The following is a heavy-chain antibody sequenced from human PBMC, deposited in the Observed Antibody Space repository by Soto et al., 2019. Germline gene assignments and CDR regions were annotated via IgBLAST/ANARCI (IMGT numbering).Heavy chain of an antibody. V-gene: IGHV3-30-3*01. CDR2: ISYDGSNK. CDR1: GFTFSSYA. D-gene: IGHD2-15*01. Sequence: GGSLRLSCAASGFTFSSYAMHWVRQAPGKGLEWVAVISYDGSNKYYADSVKGRFTISRDNSKNTLYLQMNSLRAEDTAVYYCARGKNSQDIVVVVAEGGLFDYWGQGTLVTVSS. J-gene: IGHJ4*02. CDR3: ARGKNSQDIVVVVAEGGLFDY.